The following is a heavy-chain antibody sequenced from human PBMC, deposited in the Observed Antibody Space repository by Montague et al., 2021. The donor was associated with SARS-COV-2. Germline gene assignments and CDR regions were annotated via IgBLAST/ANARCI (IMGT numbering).Heavy chain of an antibody. Sequence: SETLSLTCTVSGGSISSSSYYWGWIRQPPGKGLEWIGSIYYSGSTYYNPSLKSRVTISVDTSKNQFSLKLSSVTAADTAVYYCARDLNEYSSSGGSDYWGQGTLVTVPS. D-gene: IGHD6-6*01. CDR3: ARDLNEYSSSGGSDY. CDR1: GGSISSSSYY. V-gene: IGHV4-39*07. J-gene: IGHJ4*02. CDR2: IYYSGST.